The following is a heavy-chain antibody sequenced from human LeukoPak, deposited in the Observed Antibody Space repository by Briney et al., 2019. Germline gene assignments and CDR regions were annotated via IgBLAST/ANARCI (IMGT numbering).Heavy chain of an antibody. V-gene: IGHV1-46*01. J-gene: IGHJ4*02. Sequence: ASVKVSCKASGYTFTSYYMHWVRQAPGQGLEWMGIINPSGGSTSYAQKFQGRVTMTRDMSTSTVYMELSSLRSEDTAVYYCASGRRVRGIAAADIDYWGQGTLVTVSS. D-gene: IGHD6-13*01. CDR2: INPSGGST. CDR3: ASGRRVRGIAAADIDY. CDR1: GYTFTSYY.